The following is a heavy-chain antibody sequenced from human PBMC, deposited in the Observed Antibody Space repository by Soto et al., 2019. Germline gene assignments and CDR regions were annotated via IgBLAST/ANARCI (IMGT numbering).Heavy chain of an antibody. V-gene: IGHV3-30*18. J-gene: IGHJ4*02. CDR2: ISYDGSNK. CDR1: GFTFSSYG. D-gene: IGHD3-22*01. CDR3: AKDPGSPWLPQRGNYFDY. Sequence: GGSLRLSCAASGFTFSSYGMHWVRQSPGKGLEWVAVISYDGSNKYYADSVKGRFTISRDNSKNTLYLQMNSLRAEDTAVYYCAKDPGSPWLPQRGNYFDYWGQGTLVTVSS.